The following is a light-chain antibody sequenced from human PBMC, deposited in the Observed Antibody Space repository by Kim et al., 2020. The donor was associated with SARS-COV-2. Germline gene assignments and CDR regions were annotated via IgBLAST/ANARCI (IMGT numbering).Light chain of an antibody. J-gene: IGLJ1*01. CDR1: KLGDKY. V-gene: IGLV3-1*01. CDR3: QAWDSSTEV. CDR2: QDS. Sequence: SYELTQPPSVSVSPGQTASITCPGDKLGDKYACWYQQKPGQSPVLVIYQDSKRPSGLPERFSGSNSGNTATLTISGTQAVDEAAYYCQAWDSSTEVFGT.